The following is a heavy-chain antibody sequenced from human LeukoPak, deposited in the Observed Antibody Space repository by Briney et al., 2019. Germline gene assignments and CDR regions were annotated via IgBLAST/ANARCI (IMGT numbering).Heavy chain of an antibody. CDR2: ISSSSSYI. J-gene: IGHJ4*02. CDR1: GFTFSSYS. Sequence: PGGSLRLSCAASGFTFSSYSMNWVRQAPGKGLEWVSSISSSSSYIYYADSVKGRFTISRDNAKNSLYLQVNSLRAEDTAVYYCARGEWESQLLMPFDYWGQGTLVTVSS. D-gene: IGHD1-26*01. CDR3: ARGEWESQLLMPFDY. V-gene: IGHV3-21*01.